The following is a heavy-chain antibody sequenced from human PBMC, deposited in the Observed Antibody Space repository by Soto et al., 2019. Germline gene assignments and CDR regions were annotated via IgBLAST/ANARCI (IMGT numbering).Heavy chain of an antibody. CDR2: IRSKAYGGTT. D-gene: IGHD3-3*01. CDR3: TRDLTYYDFWSGYPPYGMDV. Sequence: SLRLSCTASGFTFGDYAMSWVRQAPGKGLEWVGFIRSKAYGGTTEYAASVKGRFTISRDDSKSIAYLQMNSLKTEDTAVYYCTRDLTYYDFWSGYPPYGMDVWGQGTTVTVSS. CDR1: GFTFGDYA. V-gene: IGHV3-49*04. J-gene: IGHJ6*02.